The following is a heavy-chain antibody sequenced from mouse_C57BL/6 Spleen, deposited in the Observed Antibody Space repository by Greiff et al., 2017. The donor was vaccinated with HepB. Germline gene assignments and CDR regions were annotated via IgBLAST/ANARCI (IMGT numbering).Heavy chain of an antibody. V-gene: IGHV1-66*01. CDR1: GYSFTSYY. J-gene: IGHJ4*01. D-gene: IGHD2-4*01. CDR3: ARGDYDYPFYAMDY. Sequence: QVHVKQSGPELVKPGASVKISCKASGYSFTSYYIHWVKQRPGQGLEWIGWIYPGSGNTKYNEKFKGKATLTADTSSSTAYMQLSSLTSEDSAVYYCARGDYDYPFYAMDYWGQGTSVTVSS. CDR2: IYPGSGNT.